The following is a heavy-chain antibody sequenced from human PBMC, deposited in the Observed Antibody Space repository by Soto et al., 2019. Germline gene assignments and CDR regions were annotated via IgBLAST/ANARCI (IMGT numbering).Heavy chain of an antibody. D-gene: IGHD3-10*01. Sequence: GGSLRLSCAASGFTFSSYGMHWVRQAPGKGLEWVAVISYDGSNKYYAESVKGRFTISRDNSKNTLYLQMNSLRAEDTAVYYCAKDLWFGERCMDVWGQGTTVTVSS. CDR3: AKDLWFGERCMDV. J-gene: IGHJ6*02. CDR2: ISYDGSNK. V-gene: IGHV3-30*18. CDR1: GFTFSSYG.